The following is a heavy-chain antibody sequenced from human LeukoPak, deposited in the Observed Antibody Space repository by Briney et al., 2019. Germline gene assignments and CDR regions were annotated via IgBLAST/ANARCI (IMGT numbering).Heavy chain of an antibody. Sequence: GGSLRLSCAASGFSFTNYGMHWVRQAPGKRLEWVAFIRYDGGKTHYVDSVKGRFTVSRGNSNKTLYLQMNSLRAEDTAVYYCARSTSQGFDYWGQGTPVIVSS. CDR1: GFSFTNYG. CDR2: IRYDGGKT. V-gene: IGHV3-30*02. J-gene: IGHJ4*02. CDR3: ARSTSQGFDY.